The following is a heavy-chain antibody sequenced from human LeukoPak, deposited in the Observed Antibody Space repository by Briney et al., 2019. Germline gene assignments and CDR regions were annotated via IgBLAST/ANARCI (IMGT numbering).Heavy chain of an antibody. CDR2: IGSSGSP. CDR1: GFTFSTYA. D-gene: IGHD3-10*01. Sequence: GGSLRLSCAASGFTFSTYAMNWVRQAPGKGLEWVSGIGSSGSPSYADSVKGRFTISRDNSKNTLYLQMNSLRAEDTAVYYCAKDWYYGSGSYPDPNDYWGQGTLVTVSS. V-gene: IGHV3-23*01. J-gene: IGHJ4*02. CDR3: AKDWYYGSGSYPDPNDY.